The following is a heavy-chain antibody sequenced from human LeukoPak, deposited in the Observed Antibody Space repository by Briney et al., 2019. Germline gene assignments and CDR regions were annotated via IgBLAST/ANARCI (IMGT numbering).Heavy chain of an antibody. J-gene: IGHJ5*02. CDR2: IYYSGST. Sequence: SETLSLTCTVSGVSISSSNSYWGWIRQPPGKGLEWIGSIYYSGSTYYNPSLKSRVTISVDTSKNQFSLKLSSVTAADTAVYYCARYLNWFDPWGQGTLVTVSS. CDR1: GVSISSSNSY. CDR3: ARYLNWFDP. V-gene: IGHV4-39*07.